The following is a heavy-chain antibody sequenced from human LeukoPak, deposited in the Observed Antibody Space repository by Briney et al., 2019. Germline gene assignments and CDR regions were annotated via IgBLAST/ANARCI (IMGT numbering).Heavy chain of an antibody. CDR2: ISGSGLST. D-gene: IGHD2-15*01. CDR3: ARVLRYCSGGNCYSGGLGYMDV. CDR1: GFTFSSYA. J-gene: IGHJ6*03. Sequence: TGGSLRLSCAASGFTFSSYAMSWVRQAPGKGLEWVSSISGSGLSTYYADSVKGRFTISRDNSKNTLYLQMNSLRAEDTAVYYCARVLRYCSGGNCYSGGLGYMDVWGKGTTVTISS. V-gene: IGHV3-23*01.